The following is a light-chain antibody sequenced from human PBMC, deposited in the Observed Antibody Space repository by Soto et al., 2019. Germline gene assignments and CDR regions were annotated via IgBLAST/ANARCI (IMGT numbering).Light chain of an antibody. CDR2: DVI. CDR1: SSDVGGYNY. V-gene: IGLV2-8*01. CDR3: SSYAGSNIMV. J-gene: IGLJ2*01. Sequence: QSALTQPPSASGSPGQSVTISCTGTSSDVGGYNYVSWYQQHPGKAPKLIIFDVIKRPSGVPDRFSGSKSGNRASLTVSGLLADDEDDYYCSSYAGSNIMVFGGGTKVTVL.